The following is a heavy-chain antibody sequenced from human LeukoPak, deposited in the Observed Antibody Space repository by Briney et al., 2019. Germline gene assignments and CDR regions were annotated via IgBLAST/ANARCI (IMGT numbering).Heavy chain of an antibody. Sequence: GGALRLSCACSGCIFIRYSMNGVGQAGWKGGEGVACISSSSSYIYYADSVKGRFTISSDNAKNSLYLQMNSLRAEDTAVYYCARDVGVVVAASDAFDIWGQGTMVTVSS. CDR3: ARDVGVVVAASDAFDI. D-gene: IGHD2-15*01. J-gene: IGHJ3*02. V-gene: IGHV3-21*01. CDR2: ISSSSSYI. CDR1: GCIFIRYS.